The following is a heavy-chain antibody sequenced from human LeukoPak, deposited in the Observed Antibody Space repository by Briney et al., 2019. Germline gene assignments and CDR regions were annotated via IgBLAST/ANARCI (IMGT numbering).Heavy chain of an antibody. CDR1: GVTFSSNG. CDR3: AKDRGNNFGFRGFTDF. Sequence: GGSLRLSCATSGVTFSSNGLHWVRQAPGKGLEWVAFIRYDGSNEYYADSVKGRFTISRDNSNNTLYLQMNSLRAEDTAVYYCAKDRGNNFGFRGFTDFWGQGTLVTVSP. J-gene: IGHJ4*02. V-gene: IGHV3-30*02. D-gene: IGHD5-18*01. CDR2: IRYDGSNE.